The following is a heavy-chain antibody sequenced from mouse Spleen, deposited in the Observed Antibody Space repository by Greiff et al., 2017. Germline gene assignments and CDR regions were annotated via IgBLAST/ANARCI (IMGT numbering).Heavy chain of an antibody. J-gene: IGHJ4*01. Sequence: VQRVESGAELVKPGASVKMSCKASGYTFTTYPIEWMKQNHGKSLEWIGNFHPYNDDTKYNEKFKGKATLTVEKSSSTVYLELSRLTSDDSAVYYCARGEDGYYAAMDYWGQGTSVTVSS. CDR2: FHPYNDDT. D-gene: IGHD2-3*01. CDR1: GYTFTTYP. CDR3: ARGEDGYYAAMDY. V-gene: IGHV1-47*01.